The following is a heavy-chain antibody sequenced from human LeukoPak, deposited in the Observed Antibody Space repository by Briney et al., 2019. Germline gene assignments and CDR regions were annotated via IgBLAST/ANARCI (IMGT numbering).Heavy chain of an antibody. J-gene: IGHJ4*02. CDR2: IYYSGST. Sequence: SQTLSLTCTVSGGSISSGGYYWSWIRQHPGKGLEWIGYIYYSGSTYYNPSLKSRVTISVDTSKNQFSLKLSSVTAADTAVYYCARGWEPYYDSSGYQYYFDYWGQGTLVTVSS. CDR3: ARGWEPYYDSSGYQYYFDY. V-gene: IGHV4-31*03. CDR1: GGSISSGGYY. D-gene: IGHD3-22*01.